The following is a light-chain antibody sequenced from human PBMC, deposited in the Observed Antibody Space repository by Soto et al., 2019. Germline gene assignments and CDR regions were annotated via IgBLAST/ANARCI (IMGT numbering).Light chain of an antibody. Sequence: EIVLTQSPGTLSLSPGERATLSCRASQSVSSSYLAWYQQKPGQAPRLLIYGASSRATGIADRFSGGGSGTDFTLTITRLEPEDFAVYYCQQYGTSAWTFGQGTKVEIK. CDR2: GAS. J-gene: IGKJ1*01. V-gene: IGKV3-20*01. CDR1: QSVSSSY. CDR3: QQYGTSAWT.